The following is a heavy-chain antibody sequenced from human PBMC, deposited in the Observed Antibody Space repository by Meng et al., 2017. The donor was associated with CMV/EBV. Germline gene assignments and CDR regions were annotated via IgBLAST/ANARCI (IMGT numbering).Heavy chain of an antibody. CDR2: ISYDGSNK. CDR1: GFTFSSYA. Sequence: QVQLGGSGGVLGQPGRSRRLSCAASGFTFSSYARHWVRQAPSKGLEWVAVISYDGSNKYYADSVKGRFTISRDNSKNTLYLQMNSLRAEDTAVYYCAPGWFDPWGQGTLVTVSS. J-gene: IGHJ5*02. CDR3: APGWFDP. V-gene: IGHV3-30-3*01.